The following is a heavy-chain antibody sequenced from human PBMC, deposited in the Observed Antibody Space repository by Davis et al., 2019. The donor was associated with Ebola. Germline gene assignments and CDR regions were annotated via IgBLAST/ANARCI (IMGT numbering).Heavy chain of an antibody. CDR2: IDPSDSYT. CDR1: GFTFSGSA. CDR3: ASSRYYYYGMDV. J-gene: IGHJ6*02. Sequence: GESLKISCSASGFTFSGSAMHWVRQASGKGLEWMGRIDPSDSYTNYSPSFQGHVTISADKSISTAYLQWSSLKASDAAMYYCASSRYYYYGMDVWGQGTTVTVSS. D-gene: IGHD6-6*01. V-gene: IGHV5-10-1*01.